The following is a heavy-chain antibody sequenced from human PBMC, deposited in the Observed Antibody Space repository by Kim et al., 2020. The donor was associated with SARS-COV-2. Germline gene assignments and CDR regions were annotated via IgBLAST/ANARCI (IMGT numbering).Heavy chain of an antibody. CDR3: ARDSGPGKPLFDY. Sequence: YADSGKGRFTSSRDNAKNSLYLQLNSLRAEDTAVYYCARDSGPGKPLFDYWGQGTLVTVSS. J-gene: IGHJ4*02. V-gene: IGHV3-21*01. D-gene: IGHD3-10*01.